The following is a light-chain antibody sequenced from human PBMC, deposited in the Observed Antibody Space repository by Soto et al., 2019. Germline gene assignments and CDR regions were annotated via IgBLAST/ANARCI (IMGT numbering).Light chain of an antibody. V-gene: IGKV1-17*01. CDR1: QGIRND. CDR2: AAS. CDR3: QQYDSYPWT. J-gene: IGKJ1*01. Sequence: DIQMTQSPSSLSASVGDRVTITCRASQGIRNDLAWYQQKPGKAPKRLIYAASTLHSGVPSRFSGGGSGTEFTLTISSLQPEDFATYYCQQYDSYPWTFGQGTKVDIK.